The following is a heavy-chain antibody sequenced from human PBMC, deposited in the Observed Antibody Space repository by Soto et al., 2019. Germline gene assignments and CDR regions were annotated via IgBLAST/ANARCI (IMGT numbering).Heavy chain of an antibody. CDR1: GFTFSSYG. CDR2: ISYDGSNK. V-gene: IGHV3-30*18. D-gene: IGHD6-25*01. J-gene: IGHJ6*02. CDR3: AKVTARGYYYYGMDV. Sequence: PGGSLRLSCAASGFTFSSYGMHWVRQAPGKGLEWVAVISYDGSNKYYADSVKGRFTISRDNSKNTLYLQMNSLRAEDTAVYYCAKVTARGYYYYGMDVWGQGTTVTVS.